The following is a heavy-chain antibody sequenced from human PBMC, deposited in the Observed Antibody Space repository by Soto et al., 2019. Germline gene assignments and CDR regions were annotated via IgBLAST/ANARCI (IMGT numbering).Heavy chain of an antibody. D-gene: IGHD3-10*01. V-gene: IGHV1-3*01. J-gene: IGHJ3*02. Sequence: ASVKVSCKASGYTFTSYAMHWVRQAPGQRLEWMGWINAGNVNTKYSQKFQGRVTITRDTSASTAYMELSSLRSEDTAVYYCASVVLWFGELAFDIWGQGTMVTVSS. CDR2: INAGNVNT. CDR1: GYTFTSYA. CDR3: ASVVLWFGELAFDI.